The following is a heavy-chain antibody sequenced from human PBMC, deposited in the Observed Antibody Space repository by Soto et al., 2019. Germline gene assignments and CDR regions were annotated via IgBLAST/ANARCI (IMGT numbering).Heavy chain of an antibody. CDR2: ISGSGGST. V-gene: IGHV3-23*01. CDR3: AKERLVRFLDSGDYHYGMAV. Sequence: GGSLRLSCAASGFTFSSYAMSWVRQAPGKGLEWVSAISGSGGSTYYADSVKGRFTISRDNSKNTLYLQMNSLRAEDTAVYYCAKERLVRFLDSGDYHYGMAVWGQGTTVTVSS. J-gene: IGHJ6*02. CDR1: GFTFSSYA. D-gene: IGHD3-3*01.